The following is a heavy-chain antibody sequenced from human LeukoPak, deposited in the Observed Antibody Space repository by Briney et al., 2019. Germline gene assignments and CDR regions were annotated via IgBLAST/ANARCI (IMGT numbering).Heavy chain of an antibody. Sequence: KPGESLKISCQASGYIFSNYWIGWVRQMPGKGLEWMAIIYPGDSETKYSPSFQGQVTISVDKSISTTYLQWSSVKASDTAMYYCARHRGYGSGSSMDYWGQGTLVTVSS. CDR3: ARHRGYGSGSSMDY. CDR1: GYIFSNYW. CDR2: IYPGDSET. D-gene: IGHD3-10*01. V-gene: IGHV5-51*01. J-gene: IGHJ4*02.